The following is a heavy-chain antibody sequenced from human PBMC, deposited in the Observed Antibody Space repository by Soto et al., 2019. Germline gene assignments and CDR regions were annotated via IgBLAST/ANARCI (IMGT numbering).Heavy chain of an antibody. CDR3: ARYFHTYSGPPI. Sequence: PSETLSLTCVVSGYVITSGYYWGWIRQPPGKGLEWIGTVDHSGSTYHDPSLQGRVTISIDTSKNQFSLKLTSVTAADTALYYCARYFHTYSGPPIWGQGTLVTVSS. D-gene: IGHD5-12*01. V-gene: IGHV4-38-2*01. CDR1: GYVITSGYY. CDR2: VDHSGST. J-gene: IGHJ4*02.